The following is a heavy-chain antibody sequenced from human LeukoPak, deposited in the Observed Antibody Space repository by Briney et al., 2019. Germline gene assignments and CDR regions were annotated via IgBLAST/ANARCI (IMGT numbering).Heavy chain of an antibody. V-gene: IGHV4-39*07. D-gene: IGHD6-13*01. J-gene: IGHJ4*02. Sequence: PSETLSLTCTVSGGSISSSSYYWGWIRQPPGKGLEWIGSIYYSGSTYYNPSLKSRVTMSVDTSKNQFSLKLSSVTAADTAVYYCAREALGAPQHFDYWGQGTLVTVSS. CDR1: GGSISSSSYY. CDR3: AREALGAPQHFDY. CDR2: IYYSGST.